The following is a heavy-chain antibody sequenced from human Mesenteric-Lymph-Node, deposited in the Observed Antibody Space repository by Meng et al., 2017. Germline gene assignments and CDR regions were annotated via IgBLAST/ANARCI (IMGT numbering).Heavy chain of an antibody. CDR3: ARGQKGYFDL. J-gene: IGHJ2*01. CDR1: DRSIGSSNYY. Sequence: PLQDPGTGLVELSQTLALSCTVFDRSIGSSNYYWRWFRQPPGKGLDWSGHIYNSGSTYYNPSLKSLITISVDTSKNQFSLKLSSVTAADTAVYYCARGQKGYFDLWGRGTLVTVSS. CDR2: IYNSGST. V-gene: IGHV4-30-4*01.